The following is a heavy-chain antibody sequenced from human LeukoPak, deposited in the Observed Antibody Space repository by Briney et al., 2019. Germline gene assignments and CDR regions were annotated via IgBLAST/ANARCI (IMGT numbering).Heavy chain of an antibody. V-gene: IGHV3-64*01. CDR1: GFTFSSYA. D-gene: IGHD3-22*01. J-gene: IGHJ4*02. CDR3: ARQEYYYDSSGRAFDY. CDR2: ISSNGGST. Sequence: GGSLRLSCAASGFTFSSYAMHWVRQAPGKGLEYVSAISSNGGSTYYANSVKGRFTISRDNSKNTLYPQMGSLRAEDMAVYYCARQEYYYDSSGRAFDYWGQGALVTVSS.